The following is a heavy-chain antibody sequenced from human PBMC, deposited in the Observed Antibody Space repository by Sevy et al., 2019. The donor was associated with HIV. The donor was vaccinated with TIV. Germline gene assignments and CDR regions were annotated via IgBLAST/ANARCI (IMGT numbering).Heavy chain of an antibody. CDR1: GYTFSSYG. Sequence: ASVKVSCKASGYTFSSYGISWVRQAPGQGLEWMGWISYYNGYTNYAHKFQGRVTMSTETSTETAYMELRSLRPDDTDVYFCAGEGYYYRSGTYRPPNYYGMDVWGQGTAVTVSS. V-gene: IGHV1-18*01. CDR3: AGEGYYYRSGTYRPPNYYGMDV. D-gene: IGHD3-10*01. CDR2: ISYYNGYT. J-gene: IGHJ6*02.